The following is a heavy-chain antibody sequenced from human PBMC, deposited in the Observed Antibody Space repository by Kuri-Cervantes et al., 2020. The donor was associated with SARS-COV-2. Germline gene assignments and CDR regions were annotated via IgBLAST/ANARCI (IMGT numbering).Heavy chain of an antibody. CDR2: ISSDGKNK. V-gene: IGHV3-30*18. D-gene: IGHD2-21*01. CDR1: GFTFSSYA. CDR3: AKDRAGVHDF. Sequence: GESLKISCAASGFTFSSYAMSWVRQAPGKGLEWVTFISSDGKNKKCMASGKGRFTISRDNSQNTLHLQMKSLRDEDTAIYYCAKDRAGVHDFWGQGTLVTVSS. J-gene: IGHJ4*02.